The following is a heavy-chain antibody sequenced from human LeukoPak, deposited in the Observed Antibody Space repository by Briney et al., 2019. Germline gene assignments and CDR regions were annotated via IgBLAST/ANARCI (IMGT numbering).Heavy chain of an antibody. D-gene: IGHD5-18*01. V-gene: IGHV4-61*02. CDR1: GGSISSGSYY. CDR2: IYTSGST. CDR3: ARQGPFSYMSWFDP. Sequence: SQTLSLTCTVSGGSISSGSYYWSWIRQPAGKGLEWIGRIYTSGSTNYNPSLKSRVTISVDTSKNQFSLKLSSVTAADTAVYYCARQGPFSYMSWFDPWGQGTLVTVSS. J-gene: IGHJ5*02.